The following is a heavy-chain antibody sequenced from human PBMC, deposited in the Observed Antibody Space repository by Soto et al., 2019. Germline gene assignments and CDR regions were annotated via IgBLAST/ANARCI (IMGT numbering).Heavy chain of an antibody. CDR3: SREYSGSYYGAFDI. V-gene: IGHV3-30*04. CDR1: GFTFSSYA. D-gene: IGHD1-26*01. CDR2: ISYDGSNK. Sequence: GGSLRLSCAASGFTFSSYAMHWVRQAPGKGLEWVAVISYDGSNKYYADSVKGRFTISRDNSKNTLYLQMNSMRAEDTAVAYCSREYSGSYYGAFDIWGQGTMVTVSS. J-gene: IGHJ3*02.